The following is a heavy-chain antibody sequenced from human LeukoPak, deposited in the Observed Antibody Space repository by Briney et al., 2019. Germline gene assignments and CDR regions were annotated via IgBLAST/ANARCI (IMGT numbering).Heavy chain of an antibody. V-gene: IGHV3-21*01. CDR1: GFTFSDYS. CDR2: ISTTSDYI. J-gene: IGHJ4*02. D-gene: IGHD6-13*01. CDR3: TRGGIYSQGFDY. Sequence: GGSLRLSCAASGFTFSDYSMNWVRQAPGKGLEWVSSISTTSDYIHYADSLKGRVAISRDNARNSLYLQMNSLRAEDTAVYYCTRGGIYSQGFDYWGQGSLVTVSS.